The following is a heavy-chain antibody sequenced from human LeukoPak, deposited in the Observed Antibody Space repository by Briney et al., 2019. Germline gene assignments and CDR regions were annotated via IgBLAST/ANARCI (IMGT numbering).Heavy chain of an antibody. CDR1: GFTFSRYS. D-gene: IGHD3-16*01. CDR2: ISSISIYI. J-gene: IGHJ3*02. V-gene: IGHV3-21*01. CDR3: ARVGGVRANDAFDI. Sequence: GGSLRLSCAASGFTFSRYSMNWVRQAPGKWLEWVSSISSISIYIYYADSVKGRFTISRDNAKNSIYLKMNSLRAEDTAVYYCARVGGVRANDAFDIWGQGTMVTVSS.